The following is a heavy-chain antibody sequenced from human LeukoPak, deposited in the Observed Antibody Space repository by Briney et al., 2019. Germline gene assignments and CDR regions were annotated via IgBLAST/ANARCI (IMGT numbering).Heavy chain of an antibody. CDR3: SITGGYYYDSSGSTEPTLDY. CDR1: GYSINSGYY. Sequence: SETLSLTCAVSGYSINSGYYWGWIRQPPGKGLEWIGSIYHSGSTYYNPSLKSRVTISVDTSKNQFSLKLSSVTAADTAVYYCSITGGYYYDSSGSTEPTLDYWGQETLVTVSS. D-gene: IGHD3-22*01. V-gene: IGHV4-38-2*01. CDR2: IYHSGST. J-gene: IGHJ4*02.